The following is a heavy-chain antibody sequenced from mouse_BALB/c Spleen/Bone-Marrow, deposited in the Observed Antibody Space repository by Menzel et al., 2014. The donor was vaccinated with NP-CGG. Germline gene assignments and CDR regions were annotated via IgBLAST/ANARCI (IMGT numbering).Heavy chain of an antibody. D-gene: IGHD2-1*01. CDR2: IHPSDSET. CDR1: GYSFTNYW. Sequence: VQLQQSGAELVRPGASVKLSCKASGYSFTNYWMNWVKQRPGQGLEWIGMIHPSDSETRLNQKFKDKATLTVDKSSSTAYMQLSSLTSEDSAVYYCTRSYYGNYFDVWGAGTTVTVSS. CDR3: TRSYYGNYFDV. J-gene: IGHJ1*01. V-gene: IGHV1-74*01.